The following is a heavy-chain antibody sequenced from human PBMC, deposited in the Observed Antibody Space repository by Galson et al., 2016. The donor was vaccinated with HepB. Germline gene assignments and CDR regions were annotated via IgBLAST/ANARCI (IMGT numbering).Heavy chain of an antibody. Sequence: SLRLSCAASGLTFSDFYMSWIRQAPGKGLEWVSYISSSSSHTNYADSVKGRFTISRDNANNSLYLQMNSLRVEDTAVYYCARVDYGMGWREGWFDPWGQGTPVTVSS. V-gene: IGHV3-11*06. CDR2: ISSSSSHT. J-gene: IGHJ5*02. CDR3: ARVDYGMGWREGWFDP. CDR1: GLTFSDFY. D-gene: IGHD4/OR15-4a*01.